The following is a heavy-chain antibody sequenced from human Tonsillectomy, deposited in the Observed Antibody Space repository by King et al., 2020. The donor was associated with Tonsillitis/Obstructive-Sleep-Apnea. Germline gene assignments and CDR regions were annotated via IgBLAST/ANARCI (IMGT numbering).Heavy chain of an antibody. V-gene: IGHV3-23*04. CDR3: AKGGIAVAVSQYFDY. J-gene: IGHJ4*02. Sequence: VQLVESGGGLVQPGGSLRLSCAASGFTFSSYAMSWVRQAPGKGLDWVSGISGSGGSTYHADSVKGRVTISRDNFKTTLYLQMNSLRAEDTAVYYCAKGGIAVAVSQYFDYWGQGTLVTVSS. D-gene: IGHD6-19*01. CDR1: GFTFSSYA. CDR2: ISGSGGST.